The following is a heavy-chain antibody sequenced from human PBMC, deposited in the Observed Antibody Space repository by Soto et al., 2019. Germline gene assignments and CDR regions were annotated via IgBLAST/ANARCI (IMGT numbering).Heavy chain of an antibody. Sequence: EVQLVESGGGLVKPGGSLRLYCAASGFTFSRYSMNWVRQAPGKGLEWVSSISSSSSDIYYADSVKGRVTISRDNAKNSLYLQMNSLRAGDAAVYYCARDRAYRIAAAGGIDYWGQGTLVTVSS. CDR3: ARDRAYRIAAAGGIDY. V-gene: IGHV3-21*01. J-gene: IGHJ4*02. D-gene: IGHD6-13*01. CDR2: ISSSSSDI. CDR1: GFTFSRYS.